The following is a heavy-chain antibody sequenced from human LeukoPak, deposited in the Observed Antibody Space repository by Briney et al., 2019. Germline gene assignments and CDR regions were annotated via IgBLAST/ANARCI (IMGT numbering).Heavy chain of an antibody. V-gene: IGHV1-46*01. CDR2: INRSGGST. D-gene: IGHD6-19*01. Sequence: ASVKVSCKASGYTFTSYYMHWVRQAPGQGLDWMGVINRSGGSTSYAHKFQGRVTMTRDTSTSTVYMELSSLRSEDTAMYYCARASAHYFDYWGQGTLVTVSS. CDR1: GYTFTSYY. J-gene: IGHJ4*02. CDR3: ARASAHYFDY.